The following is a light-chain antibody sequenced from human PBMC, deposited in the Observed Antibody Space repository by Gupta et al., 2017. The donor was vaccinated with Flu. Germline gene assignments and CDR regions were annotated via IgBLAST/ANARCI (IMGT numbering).Light chain of an antibody. CDR3: RSIDNSGTFWV. Sequence: SSELTQPPSVSVPTGQTPTLTCSGDTMPNQYAYWFQQKPGQAPRLVIFKDTERPSGIPDRFSGSNSGTTATLTISGVQTEDDADYYCRSIDNSGTFWVFGGGTKLTVL. V-gene: IGLV3-25*02. J-gene: IGLJ3*02. CDR1: TMPNQY. CDR2: KDT.